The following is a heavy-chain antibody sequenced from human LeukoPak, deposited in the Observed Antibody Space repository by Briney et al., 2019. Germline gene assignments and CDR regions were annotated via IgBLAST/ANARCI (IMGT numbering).Heavy chain of an antibody. D-gene: IGHD6-13*01. CDR1: GYSFTDYW. V-gene: IGHV5-51*01. Sequence: GESLKISCEGSGYSFTDYWVVWVRQMPGKGLEWMGIIYPGDSDTRYSPSFQGQVTISADKSISTAYLQWSSLKASDTAMYYCARLRGQPVNYFDYGGQGTLVTVSS. CDR2: IYPGDSDT. J-gene: IGHJ4*02. CDR3: ARLRGQPVNYFDY.